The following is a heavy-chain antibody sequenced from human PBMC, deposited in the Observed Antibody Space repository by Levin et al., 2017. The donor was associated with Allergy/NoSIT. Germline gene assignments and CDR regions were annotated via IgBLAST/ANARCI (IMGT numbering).Heavy chain of an antibody. CDR3: ARTTRSTYYYDSSGFYDY. Sequence: GSLRLSCTVSGGSISSYYWSWIRQPPGKGLEWIGYIYYSGSTNYNPSLKSRVTISVDTSKNQFSLKLSSVTAADTAVYYCARTTRSTYYYDSSGFYDYWGQGTLVTVSS. J-gene: IGHJ4*02. V-gene: IGHV4-59*01. D-gene: IGHD3-22*01. CDR2: IYYSGST. CDR1: GGSISSYY.